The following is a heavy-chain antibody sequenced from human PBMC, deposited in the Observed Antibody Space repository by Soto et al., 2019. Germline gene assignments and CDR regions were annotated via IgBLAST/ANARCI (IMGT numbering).Heavy chain of an antibody. CDR2: IWYDGSNK. CDR1: GFTFSSYG. V-gene: IGHV3-33*01. Sequence: GGSLRLSCAASGFTFSSYGMHWVRQAPGKGLEWVAVIWYDGSNKYYADSVKGRFTISRDNSKNTLYLQMNSLRAEDTAVYYCARDRGGKHAFDIWGQGTMVTVSS. J-gene: IGHJ3*02. D-gene: IGHD2-15*01. CDR3: ARDRGGKHAFDI.